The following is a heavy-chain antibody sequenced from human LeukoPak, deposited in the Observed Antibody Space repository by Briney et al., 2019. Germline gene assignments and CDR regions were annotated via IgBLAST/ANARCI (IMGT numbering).Heavy chain of an antibody. J-gene: IGHJ4*02. CDR1: GGSFSGYY. CDR3: ARRIVVITTLDH. V-gene: IGHV4-34*01. D-gene: IGHD3-22*01. CDR2: INHSGST. Sequence: SETLSLTCAVYGGSFSGYYWSWIRQPPGKGLEWIGEINHSGSTNYNPSLKSRVTISVDTSKNQFSLKLSSVTAADTAVYYCARRIVVITTLDHWGQGTLVTVSS.